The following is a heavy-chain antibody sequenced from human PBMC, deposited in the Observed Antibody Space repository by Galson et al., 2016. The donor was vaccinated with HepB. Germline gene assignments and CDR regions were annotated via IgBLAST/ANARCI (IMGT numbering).Heavy chain of an antibody. Sequence: SETLSLTCTVSGASISSSFWSWIRQPPGKGLQWIGYISYTGSTDYNPSLEGRVTISIDTSKNQFSLRLTSVTAADTAVYYCARHNRDYDFWSGTYQDYKYYGMDVWGQGTKVIVSS. D-gene: IGHD3-3*01. J-gene: IGHJ6*02. CDR2: ISYTGST. V-gene: IGHV4-59*08. CDR1: GASISSSF. CDR3: ARHNRDYDFWSGTYQDYKYYGMDV.